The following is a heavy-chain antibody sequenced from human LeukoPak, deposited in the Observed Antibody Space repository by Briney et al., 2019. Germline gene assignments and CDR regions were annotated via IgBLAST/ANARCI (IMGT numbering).Heavy chain of an antibody. V-gene: IGHV3-33*06. CDR1: GFTFSSYG. CDR3: AKASHAGYDSSGEFDY. J-gene: IGHJ4*02. Sequence: GGSLRLSCAASGFTFSSYGMHWVRQAPGKGPEWVAVIWYDGSNKYYADSVKGRFTISRDNSKNTLYLQMNSLRAEDTAVYYCAKASHAGYDSSGEFDYWGQGTLVTVSS. CDR2: IWYDGSNK. D-gene: IGHD3-22*01.